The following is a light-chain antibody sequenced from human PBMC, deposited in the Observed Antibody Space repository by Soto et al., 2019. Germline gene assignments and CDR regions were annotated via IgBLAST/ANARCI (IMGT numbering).Light chain of an antibody. CDR1: QGMSRH. CDR3: RQSVSCPLT. Sequence: ALRMTQSPSSFSASTGDRVTITCRASQGMSRHLAWYQVEPGKAPRLLIYTASYLESGVTSRFSGSVSGTCFTITISSLHAEDCSVYYRRQSVSCPLTFGGGTKVEIK. J-gene: IGKJ4*01. CDR2: TAS. V-gene: IGKV1-8*01.